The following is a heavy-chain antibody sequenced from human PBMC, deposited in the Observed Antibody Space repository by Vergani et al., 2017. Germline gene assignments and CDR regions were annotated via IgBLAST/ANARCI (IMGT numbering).Heavy chain of an antibody. V-gene: IGHV1-46*01. Sequence: QVQLVQSGAEVKKPGASVKVSCKASGYTFTSYYMHWVRQAPGQGLEWMGIINHSGGSTSYAQKFQGRATMTRDTSTSTVYMELSSPRSEDTSVYYCARDFGWAVAGNYWGQGTLVTVSS. J-gene: IGHJ4*02. CDR3: ARDFGWAVAGNY. CDR1: GYTFTSYY. CDR2: INHSGGST. D-gene: IGHD6-19*01.